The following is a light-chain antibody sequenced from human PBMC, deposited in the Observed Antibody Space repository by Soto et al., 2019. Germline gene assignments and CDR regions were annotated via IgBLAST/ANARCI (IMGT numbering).Light chain of an antibody. Sequence: HSTLSSSVGDRVTITCRASQNVNKWLAWFQQKPGKVPKLLIFDASTLQTGVPSRFGGGGTGTEFTLTICGLQPDDFATYYCQQYNSYSPWTFGPGTKVDIK. V-gene: IGKV1-5*01. CDR3: QQYNSYSPWT. J-gene: IGKJ1*01. CDR1: QNVNKW. CDR2: DAS.